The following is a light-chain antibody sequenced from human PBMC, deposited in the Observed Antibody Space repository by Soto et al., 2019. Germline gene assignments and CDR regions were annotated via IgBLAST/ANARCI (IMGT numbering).Light chain of an antibody. J-gene: IGKJ1*01. CDR3: MQSLLTPRT. V-gene: IGKV2-28*01. CDR2: LGS. Sequence: DIVMTQSPLSLPVTPGESASISCRSSQSPLHTDGYNYLDWYLQKPGQSPQLLIYLGSHRASGVPDRFSGSGSGTDFTLKISRVEAEDVGVYYCMQSLLTPRTFGQGTKVEIK. CDR1: QSPLHTDGYNY.